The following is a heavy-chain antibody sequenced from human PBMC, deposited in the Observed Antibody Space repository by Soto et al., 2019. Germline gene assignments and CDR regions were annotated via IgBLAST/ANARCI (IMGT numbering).Heavy chain of an antibody. Sequence: ASVKVSCKASGYTLTSYAMHWVRQAPGQRLEWMGWINAGNGNTKYSQKFQGRVTITRDTSASTAYVELSSLRSEDTAVYYCASGLRYFDNYYYYYMDVWGKGTTVTVSS. J-gene: IGHJ6*03. CDR2: INAGNGNT. D-gene: IGHD3-9*01. V-gene: IGHV1-3*01. CDR3: ASGLRYFDNYYYYYMDV. CDR1: GYTLTSYA.